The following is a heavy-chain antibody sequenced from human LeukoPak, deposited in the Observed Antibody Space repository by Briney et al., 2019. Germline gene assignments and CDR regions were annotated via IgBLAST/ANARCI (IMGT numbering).Heavy chain of an antibody. Sequence: SETLSLTCTVSGGSMSSTTSLWGWIRQPPGKGLEWIGGISYSGSTNYNPSLKSRVTISVDTSKNQFSLKLSSVTAADTAVYYCARVSGYDWESFYDYWGQGTLVTVSS. CDR1: GGSMSSTTSL. V-gene: IGHV4-39*07. D-gene: IGHD5-12*01. CDR2: ISYSGST. CDR3: ARVSGYDWESFYDY. J-gene: IGHJ4*02.